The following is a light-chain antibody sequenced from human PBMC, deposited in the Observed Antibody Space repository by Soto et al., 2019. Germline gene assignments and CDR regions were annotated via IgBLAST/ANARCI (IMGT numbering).Light chain of an antibody. CDR3: SSYTTSSSYV. V-gene: IGLV2-14*01. Sequence: QSALAQPASVSGSPGQSITISCTGTSSYVGGYIYVSWYQKHPGKAPKLMIYDVTSRPSGVSYRFTGSKSGNTASLTISGLQAEDESDYYCSSYTTSSSYVFGTGTKVTVL. CDR1: SSYVGGYIY. J-gene: IGLJ1*01. CDR2: DVT.